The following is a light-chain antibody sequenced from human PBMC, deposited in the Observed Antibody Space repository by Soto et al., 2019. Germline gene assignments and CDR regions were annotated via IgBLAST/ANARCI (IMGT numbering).Light chain of an antibody. V-gene: IGLV1-40*01. Sequence: QSALTQPPSVSGAPGQRVTISCTGSISNIGAGYDVHWYQQLPGTAPKLLISGNSNRPSGVPDRFSGSKSGTSASLAITGLQAEDEADYYCQSYDSSLSGWVFGGGTKLTVL. CDR3: QSYDSSLSGWV. J-gene: IGLJ3*02. CDR2: GNS. CDR1: ISNIGAGYD.